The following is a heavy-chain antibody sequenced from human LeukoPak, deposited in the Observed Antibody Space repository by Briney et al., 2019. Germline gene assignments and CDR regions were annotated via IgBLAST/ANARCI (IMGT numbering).Heavy chain of an antibody. CDR2: ISYDGSNK. CDR1: GFTFDDHG. D-gene: IGHD3-10*01. J-gene: IGHJ3*02. CDR3: AKGAITMPLAFDI. Sequence: ELGGSLRLSCAASGFTFDDHGMHWVRQAPGKGLEWVAVISYDGSNKYYADSVKGRFTISRDNSKNTLYLQMNSLRAEDTAVYYCAKGAITMPLAFDIWGQGTMVTVSS. V-gene: IGHV3-30*18.